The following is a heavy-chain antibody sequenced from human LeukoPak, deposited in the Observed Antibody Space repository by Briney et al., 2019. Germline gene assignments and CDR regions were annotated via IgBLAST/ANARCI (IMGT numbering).Heavy chain of an antibody. D-gene: IGHD3-10*01. CDR1: GYTFTSYD. CDR3: ARVLNGSGSQYNWLDP. J-gene: IGHJ5*02. CDR2: MNPNSGNT. Sequence: ASVKVSCKASGYTFTSYDINWVRQATGQGLEWMGWMNPNSGNTGYAQKFQGRVTMTRNTSISTAYMELSSLRSEDTAVYYCARVLNGSGSQYNWLDPWGQGTLVTVSS. V-gene: IGHV1-8*01.